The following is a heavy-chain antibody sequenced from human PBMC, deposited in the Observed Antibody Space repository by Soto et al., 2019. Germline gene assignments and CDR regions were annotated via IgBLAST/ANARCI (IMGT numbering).Heavy chain of an antibody. V-gene: IGHV1-2*04. CDR3: ARDLRCSGGRCYSMDAFDI. J-gene: IGHJ3*02. D-gene: IGHD2-15*01. CDR1: GYTFTGYY. CDR2: INPNSGGT. Sequence: GASVKVSCKASGYTFTGYYMHWVRQAPGQGLEWMGWINPNSGGTNYAQKFQGWVTMTRDTSISTAYMELSRLSSDDTAVYYCARDLRCSGGRCYSMDAFDIWGQGTIVTVSS.